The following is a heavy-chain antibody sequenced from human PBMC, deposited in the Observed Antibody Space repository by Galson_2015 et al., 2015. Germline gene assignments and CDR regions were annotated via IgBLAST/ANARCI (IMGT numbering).Heavy chain of an antibody. D-gene: IGHD6-13*01. CDR1: GFTFTNYA. Sequence: SLRLSCAAPGFTFTNYAMSWVRQAPGKGLEWVSAVTGSGFSTYYADSVKGRFTISRDNSKNTLYLQMNSLRAEDAAVYYCAKDKDTSSWPSGPNYYFDLWGRGTLVTVSS. V-gene: IGHV3-23*01. CDR2: VTGSGFST. J-gene: IGHJ2*01. CDR3: AKDKDTSSWPSGPNYYFDL.